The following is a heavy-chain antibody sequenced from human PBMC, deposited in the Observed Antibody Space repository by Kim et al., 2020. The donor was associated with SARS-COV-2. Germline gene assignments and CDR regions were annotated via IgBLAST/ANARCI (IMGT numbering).Heavy chain of an antibody. D-gene: IGHD6-25*01. Sequence: GGSLRLSCAASGFTFSEAWMSWVRQAPGKGLEWVGRITSKSDDETTDYATPVKDRFTISRDDSKNTLYLQMNSLKSEDTAVNYCTTDRSTNAAVDPFDFWGRGTLVAVSS. V-gene: IGHV3-15*01. CDR1: GFTFSEAW. J-gene: IGHJ4*02. CDR2: ITSKSDDETT. CDR3: TTDRSTNAAVDPFDF.